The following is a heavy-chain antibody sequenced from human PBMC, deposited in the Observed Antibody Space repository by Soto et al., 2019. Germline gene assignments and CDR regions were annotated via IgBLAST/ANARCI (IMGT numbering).Heavy chain of an antibody. CDR1: GYTFTSYA. CDR3: ASGYDTDY. Sequence: SCKASGYTFTSYAMHWVRQAPGQGLEWVAVIWYDGSNKYYADSVKGRFTISRDNSKNTLYLQMNSLRAEDTAVYYCASGYDTDYWGQGTLVTVSS. V-gene: IGHV3-33*01. J-gene: IGHJ4*02. D-gene: IGHD5-12*01. CDR2: IWYDGSNK.